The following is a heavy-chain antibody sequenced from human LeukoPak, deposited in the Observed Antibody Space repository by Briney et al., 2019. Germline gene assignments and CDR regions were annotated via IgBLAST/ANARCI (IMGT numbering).Heavy chain of an antibody. J-gene: IGHJ1*01. CDR2: TYYRSTWYN. Sequence: SQTLSLTCAISGDSVSSNSAAWNWIRQSPSRGLEWLGRTYYRSTWYNDYAESVKSRITINPDTSKNQFSLQLNSATPEDTAVYYCARGIAVAGKGYFQHWGQGTLVTVSS. CDR1: GDSVSSNSAA. D-gene: IGHD6-19*01. V-gene: IGHV6-1*01. CDR3: ARGIAVAGKGYFQH.